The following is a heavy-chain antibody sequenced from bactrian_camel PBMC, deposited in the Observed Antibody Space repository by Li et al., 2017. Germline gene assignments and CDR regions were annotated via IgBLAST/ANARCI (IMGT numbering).Heavy chain of an antibody. CDR1: GSTYSGHC. CDR2: IYLNSDIR. CDR3: AADCWGDYGAEPD. D-gene: IGHD5*01. J-gene: IGHJ4*01. V-gene: IGHV3S25*01. Sequence: QLVESGGGSVEAGGSLRLDCAASGSTYSGHCMGWFRQAPGKELDRVAHIYLNSDIRWYADSVKGRFTISQDIAENTVDLQMNSLKTEDTAVYYCAADCWGDYGAEPDWGQGTQVTVS.